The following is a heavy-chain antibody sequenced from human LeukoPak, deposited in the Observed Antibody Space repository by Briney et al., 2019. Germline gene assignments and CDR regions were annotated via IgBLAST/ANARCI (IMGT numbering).Heavy chain of an antibody. D-gene: IGHD4-23*01. CDR1: GFTFSSYG. CDR2: IRYDGSNK. V-gene: IGHV3-30*02. J-gene: IGHJ4*02. Sequence: GGSLRLSCAASGFTFSSYGMHWVRQAPGKGLEWVAFIRYDGSNKYYADSVKGRFTISRDNSKNTLYLQMNSQRAEDTAVYYCAKDLPTTVASTGFDYWGQGTLVTVSS. CDR3: AKDLPTTVASTGFDY.